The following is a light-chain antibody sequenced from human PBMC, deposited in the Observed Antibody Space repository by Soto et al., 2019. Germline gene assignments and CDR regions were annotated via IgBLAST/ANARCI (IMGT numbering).Light chain of an antibody. CDR2: DVS. J-gene: IGLJ1*01. CDR1: STDIGGYNH. CDR3: FSFTVSATYV. Sequence: QSALTQPASVSGSPGQSITISCTGGSTDIGGYNHVSWYQQHPGKAPKVMIYDVSNRPSGISNRFSGSKAGNTASLTISGLQAEDEADYYCFSFTVSATYVVGTGTKVTVL. V-gene: IGLV2-14*03.